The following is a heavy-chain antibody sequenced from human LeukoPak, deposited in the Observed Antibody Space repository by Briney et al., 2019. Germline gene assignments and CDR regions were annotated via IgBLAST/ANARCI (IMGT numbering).Heavy chain of an antibody. V-gene: IGHV3-23*01. J-gene: IGHJ4*02. CDR1: GFTFSSYA. CDR2: ISGSGGST. D-gene: IGHD3-10*01. Sequence: GGSLRLSCAASGFTFSSYAMSWVRQAPGKGLKWVSAISGSGGSTYYADPVRGRFTVFRDNSKNTLYLQMNSLRAEDTAVYYCAKGGRRANPGSYHYWGQGTLVTVSS. CDR3: AKGGRRANPGSYHY.